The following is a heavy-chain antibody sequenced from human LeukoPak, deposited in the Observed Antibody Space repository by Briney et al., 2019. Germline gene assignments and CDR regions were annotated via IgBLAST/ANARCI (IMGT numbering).Heavy chain of an antibody. CDR3: ARRTKTGTTDC. CDR2: FNYTGST. J-gene: IGHJ4*02. Sequence: SETLSLTCTVSGGSISSRSYYWGWIRQPPGKGLEWIGSFNYTGSTFYNPSLKSRVTISVDTSKNQFSLKLSSVTAADTAVYYCARRTKTGTTDCWGQGTLVTVSS. V-gene: IGHV4-39*01. CDR1: GGSISSRSYY. D-gene: IGHD1-1*01.